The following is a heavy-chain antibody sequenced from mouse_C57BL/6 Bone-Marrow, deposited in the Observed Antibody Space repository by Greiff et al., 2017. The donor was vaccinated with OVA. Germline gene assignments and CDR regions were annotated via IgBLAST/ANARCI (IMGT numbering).Heavy chain of an antibody. CDR3: ARHEGSYYGSSPYAMDY. CDR1: GYTFTEYT. CDR2: FYPGSGSI. Sequence: VQLQESGAELVKPGASVKLSCKASGYTFTEYTIHWVKQRSGQGLEWIGWFYPGSGSIKYNEKFKDKATLTADKSSSTVYMELSRLTSEDSAVYFCARHEGSYYGSSPYAMDYWGQGTSVTVSS. J-gene: IGHJ4*01. D-gene: IGHD1-1*01. V-gene: IGHV1-62-2*01.